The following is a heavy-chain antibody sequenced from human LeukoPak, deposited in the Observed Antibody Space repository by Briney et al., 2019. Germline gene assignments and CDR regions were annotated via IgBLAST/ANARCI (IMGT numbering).Heavy chain of an antibody. CDR3: AKADRRSMYYYGSGSYYSIFDY. J-gene: IGHJ4*02. Sequence: GASVKVSCKASGYTFTIYGISWVRQAPGQGLEWMGWISAYNGNTNYAQKLQGRVTMTTDTSTSTAYMELRSLRSDDTAVYYCAKADRRSMYYYGSGSYYSIFDYWGQGTLVTVSS. CDR2: ISAYNGNT. D-gene: IGHD3-10*01. CDR1: GYTFTIYG. V-gene: IGHV1-18*01.